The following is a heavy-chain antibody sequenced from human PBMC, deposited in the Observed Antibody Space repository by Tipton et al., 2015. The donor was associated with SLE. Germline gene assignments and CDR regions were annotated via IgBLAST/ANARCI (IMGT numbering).Heavy chain of an antibody. CDR2: INHSGST. J-gene: IGHJ5*02. Sequence: TLSLTCTVYTGSFSGYYWSWIRQPPGKGLEWIGEINHSGSTNYNPSLKSRATISVDTSKNQFSLKLSSVTAADTAVYYCAREASYCGGDCYPSWFDPWGQGTLVTVSS. CDR1: TGSFSGYY. V-gene: IGHV4-34*01. D-gene: IGHD2-21*01. CDR3: AREASYCGGDCYPSWFDP.